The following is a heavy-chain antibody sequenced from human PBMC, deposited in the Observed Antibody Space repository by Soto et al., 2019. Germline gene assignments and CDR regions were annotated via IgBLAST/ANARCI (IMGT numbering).Heavy chain of an antibody. CDR1: GGTFGDSA. V-gene: IGHV1-69*12. CDR2: IIPIFPTP. Sequence: QVQLVQSGAEVKKPGSSVTVSCKASGGTFGDSAISWVRQAPGQGLEWMGGIIPIFPTPDYAQKFQGRVTVTADEATSTANTELTTLRSEDTAVHSRARDQARLQLGGNCHYAMAVWGQGTTVTVSS. J-gene: IGHJ6*02. CDR3: ARDQARLQLGGNCHYAMAV. D-gene: IGHD4-4*01.